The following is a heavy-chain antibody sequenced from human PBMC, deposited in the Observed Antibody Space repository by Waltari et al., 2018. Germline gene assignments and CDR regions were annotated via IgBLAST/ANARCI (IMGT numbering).Heavy chain of an antibody. D-gene: IGHD4-17*01. V-gene: IGHV4-39*07. Sequence: QLQXQXXXXGLVKXXETLSLTXTVSGGSISSSRXXXGXIRQPPGKGLEWIGSIXXSXSTXYXPXXXSXXTISXDTSKNXXXXKLSSVTAXXTAVXXCXXXYGDYXFXYWGQGXXXXXSS. CDR1: GGSISSSRXX. J-gene: IGHJ4*02. CDR3: XXXYGDYXFXY. CDR2: IXXSXST.